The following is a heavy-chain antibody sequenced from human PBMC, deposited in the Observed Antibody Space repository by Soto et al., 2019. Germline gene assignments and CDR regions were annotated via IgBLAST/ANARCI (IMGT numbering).Heavy chain of an antibody. J-gene: IGHJ6*03. CDR3: ARGNVCSGGSCYPPYYYYYMDV. CDR1: GGSFSGYY. CDR2: INHSGST. V-gene: IGHV4-34*01. Sequence: SETLSLTCAVYGGSFSGYYWSWIRQPPGKGLEWIGEINHSGSTNYNPSLKSRVTISVDTSKNQFSLKLSSVTAADTAVYYCARGNVCSGGSCYPPYYYYYMDVWGKGTTVTVSS. D-gene: IGHD2-15*01.